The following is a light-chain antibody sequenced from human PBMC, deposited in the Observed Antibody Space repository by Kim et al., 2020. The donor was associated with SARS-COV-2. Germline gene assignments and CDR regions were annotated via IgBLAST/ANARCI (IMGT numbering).Light chain of an antibody. CDR2: AAS. CDR3: QQSYSFPIT. J-gene: IGKJ5*01. CDR1: QSIVNY. V-gene: IGKV1-39*01. Sequence: PSVGDRVTITCPASQSIVNYLTWFQQKPGKAPKLLIYAASSLQSGVPSRFSGSGSGTDFTLTISSLQPEDFATYYCQQSYSFPITFGQGTRLEIK.